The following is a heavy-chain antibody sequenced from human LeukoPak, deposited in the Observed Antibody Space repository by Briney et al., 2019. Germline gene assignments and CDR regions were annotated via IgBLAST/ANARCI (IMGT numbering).Heavy chain of an antibody. CDR3: ARTKPLAAAGGAFDI. D-gene: IGHD6-13*01. CDR2: MYSSGST. CDR1: GGSISSGGYY. J-gene: IGHJ3*02. V-gene: IGHV4-31*03. Sequence: SQTLSLTCTVPGGSISSGGYYWSWIRQHPGKGLEWIAYMYSSGSTYYNPSLKSRITISLDTSKTQFSLKLSSVTAADTAVYYCARTKPLAAAGGAFDIWGQGTMATVSS.